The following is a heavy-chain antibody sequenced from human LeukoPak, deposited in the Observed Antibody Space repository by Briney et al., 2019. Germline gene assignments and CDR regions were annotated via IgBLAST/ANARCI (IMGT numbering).Heavy chain of an antibody. V-gene: IGHV3-21*01. CDR1: GFTFSSHS. CDR2: ISSSSSYI. Sequence: PGGSLRLSCAASGFTFSSHSMNWVRQAPGKGLEWVSSISSSSSYIYYADSVKGRFTISRDNAKNSLYLQMNSLRAEDTAVYYCARDQTIAVDFDYWGQGTLVTVSS. CDR3: ARDQTIAVDFDY. J-gene: IGHJ4*02. D-gene: IGHD6-19*01.